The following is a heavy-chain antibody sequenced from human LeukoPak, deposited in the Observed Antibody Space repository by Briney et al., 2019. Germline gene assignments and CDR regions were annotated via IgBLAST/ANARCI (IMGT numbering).Heavy chain of an antibody. J-gene: IGHJ4*02. CDR2: NSSSSSYI. D-gene: IGHD2-2*02. V-gene: IGHV3-21*01. CDR1: GFTFSSYT. Sequence: GGSLRLACAASGFTFSSYTMNWVRQAPGKGLEWLSSNSSSSSYIYFADSVKGRFTISRDNAKNSLSLQMSNLRVDDTAVYYCARGCCSSIGCYIFDYWGQGTLVTVSS. CDR3: ARGCCSSIGCYIFDY.